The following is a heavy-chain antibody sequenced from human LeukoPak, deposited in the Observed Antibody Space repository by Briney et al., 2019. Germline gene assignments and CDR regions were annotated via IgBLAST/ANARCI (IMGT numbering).Heavy chain of an antibody. Sequence: SETLSLTCTVSGDSISSYYWNWIRQPPGKGLEWIGEINHSGSTNYNPSLKSRVTMSVDTSKNQFSLRLSSVTAADTAVYYCARGANYYDSSGYSATFDYWGQGTLVTVSS. CDR2: INHSGST. CDR1: GDSISSYY. D-gene: IGHD3-22*01. J-gene: IGHJ4*02. V-gene: IGHV4-34*01. CDR3: ARGANYYDSSGYSATFDY.